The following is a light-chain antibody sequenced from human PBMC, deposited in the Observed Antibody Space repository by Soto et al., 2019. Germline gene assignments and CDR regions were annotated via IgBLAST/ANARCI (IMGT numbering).Light chain of an antibody. CDR1: QSVSSN. CDR2: GAS. Sequence: EIVMTQSPATLSVSPGERATLSCRASQSVSSNLAWYQQKPGQAPRLLIYGASIRATGIPARFSGSGSGTEFSLTISSLQSEDFAVYFCQQYSRWPTFGQGTKVEIK. J-gene: IGKJ1*01. V-gene: IGKV3-15*01. CDR3: QQYSRWPT.